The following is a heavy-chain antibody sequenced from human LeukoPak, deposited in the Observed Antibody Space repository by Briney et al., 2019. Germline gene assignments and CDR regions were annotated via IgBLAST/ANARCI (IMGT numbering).Heavy chain of an antibody. CDR2: ISSSSSTI. CDR3: VRYPQAIFGVTYYFDY. D-gene: IGHD3-3*01. CDR1: GFTFSSYS. V-gene: IGHV3-48*01. J-gene: IGHJ4*02. Sequence: GGSLRLSCAASGFTFSSYSMNWVRQAPGKGLEWVSYISSSSSTIYYADSVKGRFTISRDNAKNSLYLQMNSLRAEDTAVYYCVRYPQAIFGVTYYFDYWGQGTLVTVSS.